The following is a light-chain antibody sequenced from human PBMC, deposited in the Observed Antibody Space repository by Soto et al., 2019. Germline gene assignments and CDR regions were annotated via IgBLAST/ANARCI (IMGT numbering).Light chain of an antibody. Sequence: QSVLTQPASVSGSPGQSITISCTGTSSDVGGYNYVSWYQQHPGKAPKLMIYDVSNRPSGVSNRFSGSKSGNTASLTISGLQAEDEADYYCISYTSSNTYVFGTGTKATVL. J-gene: IGLJ1*01. CDR2: DVS. CDR1: SSDVGGYNY. CDR3: ISYTSSNTYV. V-gene: IGLV2-14*01.